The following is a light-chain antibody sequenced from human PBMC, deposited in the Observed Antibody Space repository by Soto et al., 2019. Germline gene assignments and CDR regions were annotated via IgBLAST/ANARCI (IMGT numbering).Light chain of an antibody. V-gene: IGLV2-14*03. Sequence: QSALTQPASVSGSPGQSITISCTGTSSDVGGYNYVSWYQHHPGKAPKLIIYDVTNRPSGVSNPCSGSKFGNTASLTISGLQPDDEADYYCSSYTTSNARQIVFGTGTKLTVL. CDR1: SSDVGGYNY. J-gene: IGLJ1*01. CDR3: SSYTTSNARQIV. CDR2: DVT.